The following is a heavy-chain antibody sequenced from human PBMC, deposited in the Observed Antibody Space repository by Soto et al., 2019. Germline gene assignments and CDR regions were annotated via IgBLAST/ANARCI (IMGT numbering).Heavy chain of an antibody. CDR1: GYTFTSYG. CDR3: ARDSPPPLDYGASPLTDY. Sequence: QVQLVQSGAEVKKPGASVKVSCKASGYTFTSYGISWVRQAPGQGLEWMGWISAYNGNTNYAQKLQCRATITTDTSTSTAYMELRSLRSDDTAVYYCARDSPPPLDYGASPLTDYWGQGTLVTVSS. D-gene: IGHD4-17*01. V-gene: IGHV1-18*01. CDR2: ISAYNGNT. J-gene: IGHJ4*02.